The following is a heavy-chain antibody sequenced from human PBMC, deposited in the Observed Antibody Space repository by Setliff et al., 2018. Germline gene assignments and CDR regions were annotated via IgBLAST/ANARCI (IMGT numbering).Heavy chain of an antibody. Sequence: TLSLTCSVSGGIIYDHWWTWIRQPAGAGLEWIGRIYSDGSADYNPSLRSRVTISVDKSKNQFFLKLTSMTAADTALYFCARERQGGFLEWAPFDSWGQGVVVTVSS. CDR1: GGIIYDHW. V-gene: IGHV4-4*07. CDR3: ARERQGGFLEWAPFDS. CDR2: IYSDGSA. J-gene: IGHJ4*02. D-gene: IGHD3-3*01.